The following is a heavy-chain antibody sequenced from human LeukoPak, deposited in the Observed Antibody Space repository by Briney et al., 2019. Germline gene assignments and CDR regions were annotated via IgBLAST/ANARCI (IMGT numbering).Heavy chain of an antibody. Sequence: SETLSLTCTVSGGSISTYYWSWIRQPPGKGLEWIGYIYYSGSTNYNPSLKSRVTISLDASKNQFSLKLNSVTAADTAMYYCARSFSPNYYDLLDYWGQGTLVTVSS. CDR1: GGSISTYY. V-gene: IGHV4-59*01. CDR2: IYYSGST. CDR3: ARSFSPNYYDLLDY. D-gene: IGHD3-22*01. J-gene: IGHJ4*02.